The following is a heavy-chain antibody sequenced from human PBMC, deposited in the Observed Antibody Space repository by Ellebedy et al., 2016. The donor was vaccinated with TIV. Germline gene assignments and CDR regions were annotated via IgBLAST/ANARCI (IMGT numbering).Heavy chain of an antibody. D-gene: IGHD5-18*01. J-gene: IGHJ4*02. CDR3: ARVGYSYGYPLDN. V-gene: IGHV1-18*04. Sequence: ASVKVSXKASGYTFTGYYMHWVRQAPGQGLEWMGWISAYNGNTNYAQKLQGRVTMTTDTSTSTAYMELRSLRSDDTAVYYCARVGYSYGYPLDNWGQGTLVTVSS. CDR1: GYTFTGYY. CDR2: ISAYNGNT.